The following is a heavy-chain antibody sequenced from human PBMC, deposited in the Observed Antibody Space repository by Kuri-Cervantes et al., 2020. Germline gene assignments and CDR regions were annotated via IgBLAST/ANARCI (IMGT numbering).Heavy chain of an antibody. CDR3: GLYASETYFIY. J-gene: IGHJ4*02. V-gene: IGHV2-26*01. Sequence: SGPTLVKPTDTLTLTCTVSGFSLSNAKVSVSWIRQPPGKGLEWLAHIFSNDEKSYSTSLKNRLTISKDTSKSQVVLTLANLDPADTATYYCGLYASETYFIYWGQGILVTVSS. CDR1: GFSLSNAKVS. D-gene: IGHD3-10*01. CDR2: IFSNDEK.